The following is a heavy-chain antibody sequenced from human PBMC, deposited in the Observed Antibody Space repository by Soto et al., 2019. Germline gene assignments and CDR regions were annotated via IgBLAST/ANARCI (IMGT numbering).Heavy chain of an antibody. D-gene: IGHD3-22*01. J-gene: IGHJ5*01. V-gene: IGHV1-46*01. CDR2: INPSGGST. CDR3: ERVDLLDHYDSSGYQFGY. Sequence: GSSVKVSCKASGYTFTSYYMHWVRQAPGQGLEWMGIINPSGGSTSYAQKSQGRVTMTRDTSTSTVYMELSSLRSEDTAVYYCERVDLLDHYDSSGYQFGYWG. CDR1: GYTFTSYY.